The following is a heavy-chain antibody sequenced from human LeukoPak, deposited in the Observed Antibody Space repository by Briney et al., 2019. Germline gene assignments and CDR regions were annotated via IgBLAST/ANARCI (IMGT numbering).Heavy chain of an antibody. J-gene: IGHJ4*02. D-gene: IGHD6-13*01. CDR2: IKQDGSEK. CDR3: ARSAAADFDY. Sequence: PGGSLRLSCAASGFTFSSHWVSWVRQAPGKGLEWVANIKQDGSEKYYVDSVKGRFTISRDNAKNSLYLQMNSLRAADTAVYYCARSAAADFDYWGQGTLVTGSS. CDR1: GFTFSSHW. V-gene: IGHV3-7*04.